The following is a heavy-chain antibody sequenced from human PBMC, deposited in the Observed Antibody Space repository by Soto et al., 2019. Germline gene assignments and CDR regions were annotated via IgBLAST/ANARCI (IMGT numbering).Heavy chain of an antibody. CDR1: GGSFSNYY. V-gene: IGHV4-34*01. CDR2: ISQGEGT. Sequence: SETLSITCAVFGGSFSNYYRSCFRQPPGKGLEWIGEISQGEGTQYNPSLKSRVTISVDTSKNQVSVRLTSVTGDDTAIYYCEAATTKIYTRSRHHAIPISVQ. D-gene: IGHD6-25*01. J-gene: IGHJ1*01. CDR3: EAATTKIYTRSRHHAIPISVQ.